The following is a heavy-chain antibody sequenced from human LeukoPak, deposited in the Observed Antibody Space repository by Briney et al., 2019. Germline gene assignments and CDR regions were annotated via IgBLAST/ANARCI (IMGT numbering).Heavy chain of an antibody. Sequence: SETLSLTCTVSGGPISSYYWSWIRQPPGKGLDWIGYIYYSGNTKYNPSLKSRVTISVDTSKNQFSLKLSSVTAADTAVYYCARVVDYGDYGSPGYYYYMDVWGKGTTVTVSS. CDR1: GGPISSYY. V-gene: IGHV4-59*01. J-gene: IGHJ6*03. CDR2: IYYSGNT. D-gene: IGHD4-17*01. CDR3: ARVVDYGDYGSPGYYYYMDV.